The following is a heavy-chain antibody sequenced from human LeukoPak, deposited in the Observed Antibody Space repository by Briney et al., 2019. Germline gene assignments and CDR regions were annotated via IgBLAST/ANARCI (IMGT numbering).Heavy chain of an antibody. D-gene: IGHD3-16*01. CDR1: GGSISSSTYY. V-gene: IGHV4-39*01. J-gene: IGHJ4*02. Sequence: PSETLSLTCTVSGGSISSSTYYRAWIRQPPGKGLDWIGSVYYSGSTYYKPSLKSRVTISVDTSKNQFSLKLSSVTAADTAVYYCARRTQGAYYFDYWGQGTLVTVSS. CDR3: ARRTQGAYYFDY. CDR2: VYYSGST.